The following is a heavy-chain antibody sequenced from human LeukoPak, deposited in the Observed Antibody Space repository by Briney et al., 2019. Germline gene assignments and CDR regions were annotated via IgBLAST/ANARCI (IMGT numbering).Heavy chain of an antibody. D-gene: IGHD3-10*01. CDR1: GGSISSYY. V-gene: IGHV4-4*07. J-gene: IGHJ5*02. CDR3: ARDSGTTGEVKFDP. CDR2: IYTSGST. Sequence: SETLSLTCTVSGGSISSYYWSRIRQPAGKGLEWIGRIYTSGSTTYNPSLKSRVTMSVDTSKNQFSLKLSSVTAADTAVYYCARDSGTTGEVKFDPWGQGTLVTVSS.